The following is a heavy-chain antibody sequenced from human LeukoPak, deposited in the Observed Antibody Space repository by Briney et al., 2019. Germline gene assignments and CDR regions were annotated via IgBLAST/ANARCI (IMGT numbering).Heavy chain of an antibody. V-gene: IGHV1-2*02. Sequence: GASVKVSCKASGYTFTGYYMHWVRQAPGQGLEWMGWINPNSGGTNYAQKFQGRVTMTRDTSISTAYMELSRLRSDDTAVYYCARDLVLSSRTFDIWGQGTMVTVSS. CDR2: INPNSGGT. J-gene: IGHJ3*02. D-gene: IGHD3-10*01. CDR3: ARDLVLSSRTFDI. CDR1: GYTFTGYY.